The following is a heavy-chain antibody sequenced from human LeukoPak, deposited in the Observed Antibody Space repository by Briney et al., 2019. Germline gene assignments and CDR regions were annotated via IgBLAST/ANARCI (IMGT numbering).Heavy chain of an antibody. CDR1: DFTVSRNY. D-gene: IGHD1-26*01. J-gene: IGHJ6*03. CDR2: IYSDGST. Sequence: GGSLRLSCAASDFTVSRNYMTWVRQAPGKGLEWVSEIYSDGSTYYAASVKGRFSISRDNAKNSLYLQMNSLRAEDTAVYYCAREKMGVGYYMDVWGKGTTVTISS. CDR3: AREKMGVGYYMDV. V-gene: IGHV3-53*01.